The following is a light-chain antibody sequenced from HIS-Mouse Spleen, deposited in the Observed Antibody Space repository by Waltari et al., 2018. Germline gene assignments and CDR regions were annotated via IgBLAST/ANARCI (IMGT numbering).Light chain of an antibody. J-gene: IGLJ1*01. CDR1: ALPKKY. CDR3: YSTDSSGKGV. Sequence: SYELTQPPSVSVFPGQTARITCSGDALPKKYAYWYQQKSGQAPVLVIYEDSKRPSGIPERFSGSSSGTMATLTISGAQVEDEADYYCYSTDSSGKGVFGTGTKVTVL. V-gene: IGLV3-10*01. CDR2: EDS.